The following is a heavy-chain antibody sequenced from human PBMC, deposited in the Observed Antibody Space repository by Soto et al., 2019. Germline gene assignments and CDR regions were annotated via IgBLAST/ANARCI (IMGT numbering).Heavy chain of an antibody. Sequence: QVQLVQSGAEVKKPGSSVKVSCKASGGTFSSYAISWVRQAPGQGLEWMGGIIPIFGTANYAQKFQGRVTITADESTSTAYMELSSLSSEDTAVYYCARDPGITIFGGRGTDYYYYYGMAVWGQGTTVTVSS. V-gene: IGHV1-69*01. J-gene: IGHJ6*02. CDR2: IIPIFGTA. D-gene: IGHD3-3*01. CDR1: GGTFSSYA. CDR3: ARDPGITIFGGRGTDYYYYYGMAV.